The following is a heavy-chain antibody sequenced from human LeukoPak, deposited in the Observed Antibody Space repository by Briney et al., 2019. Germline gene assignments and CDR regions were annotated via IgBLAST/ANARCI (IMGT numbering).Heavy chain of an antibody. V-gene: IGHV1-69*13. CDR3: AGAAAADLRFGWFDP. D-gene: IGHD6-13*01. J-gene: IGHJ5*02. CDR1: GGTFSSYA. CDR2: IIPTFGTA. Sequence: SVKVSCKASGGTFSSYAISWVRQAPGQGLDWMGGIIPTFGTANYAQKFQGRVTITADESTSTAYMELSSLRSEDTAVYYCAGAAAADLRFGWFDPWGQGTLVTVSS.